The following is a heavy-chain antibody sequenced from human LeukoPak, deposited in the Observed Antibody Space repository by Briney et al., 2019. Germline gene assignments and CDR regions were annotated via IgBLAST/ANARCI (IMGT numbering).Heavy chain of an antibody. Sequence: ASVKVSCKASGYKLTDYYIHWVRQVPGQGLEWMGWINPHSGGTNYAQTFQGRVTMTRDTSISTAYMELSSLRSDDTAVYFCARAMTTLTQIRRYDFDCWGQGTLVTVSS. CDR1: GYKLTDYY. D-gene: IGHD4-11*01. J-gene: IGHJ4*02. V-gene: IGHV1-2*02. CDR2: INPHSGGT. CDR3: ARAMTTLTQIRRYDFDC.